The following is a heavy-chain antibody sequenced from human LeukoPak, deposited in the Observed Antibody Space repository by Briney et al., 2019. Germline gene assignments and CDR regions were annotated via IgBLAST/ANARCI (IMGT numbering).Heavy chain of an antibody. D-gene: IGHD3-22*01. Sequence: PGGSLRFSCAASGFTFSSYAMSWVRQAPGKGLEWVSAISGSGGSTYYADSVKGRFTISRDNSKNTLYLQMNSLRAEDTAVYYCAKDGVGYDSSGYYDTRAFDIWGQGTMVTVSS. CDR1: GFTFSSYA. V-gene: IGHV3-23*01. J-gene: IGHJ3*02. CDR3: AKDGVGYDSSGYYDTRAFDI. CDR2: ISGSGGST.